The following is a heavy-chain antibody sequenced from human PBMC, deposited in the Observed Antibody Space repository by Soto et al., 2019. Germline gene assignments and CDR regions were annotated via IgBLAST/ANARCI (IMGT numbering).Heavy chain of an antibody. CDR3: ARDCSGGSCYRGGGAFDI. CDR1: GFTFSSYG. J-gene: IGHJ3*02. Sequence: QVQLVESGGGVVQPGRSLRLSCAASGFTFSSYGMHWVRQAPGKGLEWVAVIWYDGSNKYYADYVKGRFTISRDNSKNTLYLQMNSLRAEDTAVYYCARDCSGGSCYRGGGAFDIWGQGTMVTVSS. V-gene: IGHV3-33*01. D-gene: IGHD2-15*01. CDR2: IWYDGSNK.